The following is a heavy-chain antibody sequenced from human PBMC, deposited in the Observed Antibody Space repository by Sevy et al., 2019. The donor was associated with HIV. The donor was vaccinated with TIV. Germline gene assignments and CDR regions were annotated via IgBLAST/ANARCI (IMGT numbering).Heavy chain of an antibody. CDR3: AKTPMTEAAPYFDF. CDR1: GFTFEDYA. J-gene: IGHJ4*02. Sequence: GGSLRLSCAGSGFTFEDYALHWVRQAPGQGLEWVAGINWNSGSLDYADSVKGRFTISRDDAKNSLYLQMDTLRTEDTALYHCAKTPMTEAAPYFDFWGQGTLVTVSS. D-gene: IGHD6-19*01. CDR2: INWNSGSL. V-gene: IGHV3-9*01.